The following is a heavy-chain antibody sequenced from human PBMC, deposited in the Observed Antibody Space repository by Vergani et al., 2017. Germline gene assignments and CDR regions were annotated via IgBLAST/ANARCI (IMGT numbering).Heavy chain of an antibody. CDR2: INPSGGHT. Sequence: QVQVVQSGAEVKKSGASVKASCKTSGYTFSNYYMHWVRQAPGQGLEWMGIINPSGGHTNYAQMFQGRVTMTRDTSTSTVYMELSSLRSEDTAIYYYARGDYGILTGYRYWGQGTLVTVSA. CDR3: ARGDYGILTGYRY. CDR1: GYTFSNYY. V-gene: IGHV1-46*03. D-gene: IGHD3-9*01. J-gene: IGHJ4*01.